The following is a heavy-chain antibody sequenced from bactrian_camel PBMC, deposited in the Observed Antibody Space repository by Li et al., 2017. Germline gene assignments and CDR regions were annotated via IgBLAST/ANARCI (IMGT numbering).Heavy chain of an antibody. D-gene: IGHD4*01. CDR3: AVEWERVCGSYEYNF. CDR2: IDTDGST. CDR1: RYTYSRYC. V-gene: IGHV3S10*01. Sequence: DVQLVESGGGSVQAGGSLRLSCAASRYTYSRYCMGWFRQAPGKERDGVAIIDTDGSTAYPNSVRGRFTISKDDAKNTLYLQMNNLKPEDTAMYYCAVEWERVCGSYEYNFWGQGTQVTVS. J-gene: IGHJ4*01.